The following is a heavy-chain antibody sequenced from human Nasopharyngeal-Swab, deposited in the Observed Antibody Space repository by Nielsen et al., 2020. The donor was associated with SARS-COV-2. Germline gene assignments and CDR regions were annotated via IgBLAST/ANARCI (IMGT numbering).Heavy chain of an antibody. CDR1: GFTFSSYA. V-gene: IGHV3-48*04. J-gene: IGHJ3*02. Sequence: GGSLRLSCAASGFTFSSYAMSWVRQAPGKGLEWVSAISGSGSTIYYADSVKGRFTISRDNAKNSLYLQMNSLRAEDTAVYYCARDRLGGIAVAGTAYDAFDIWGQGTMVTDSS. D-gene: IGHD6-19*01. CDR3: ARDRLGGIAVAGTAYDAFDI. CDR2: ISGSGSTI.